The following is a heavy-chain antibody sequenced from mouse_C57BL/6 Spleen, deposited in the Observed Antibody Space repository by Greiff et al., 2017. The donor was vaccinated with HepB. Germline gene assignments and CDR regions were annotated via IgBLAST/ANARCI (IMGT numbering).Heavy chain of an antibody. V-gene: IGHV1-15*01. CDR2: IDPETGGT. CDR3: TRDYSNPWYFDV. Sequence: QVQLKQSGAELVRPGASVTLSCKASGYTFTDYEMHWVKQTPVHGLEWIGAIDPETGGTAYNQKFKGKAILTADKSSSTAYMELRSLTSEDSAVYYCTRDYSNPWYFDVWGTGTTVTVSS. CDR1: GYTFTDYE. D-gene: IGHD2-5*01. J-gene: IGHJ1*03.